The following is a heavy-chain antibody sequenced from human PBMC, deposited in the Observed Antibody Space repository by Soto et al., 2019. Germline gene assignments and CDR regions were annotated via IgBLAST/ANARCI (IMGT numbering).Heavy chain of an antibody. CDR1: GGSISNYY. CDR2: IYSSGST. CDR3: ARDHPHSYGIYYFDY. J-gene: IGHJ4*02. D-gene: IGHD5-18*01. V-gene: IGHV4-59*01. Sequence: SETLSLTCTVSGGSISNYYWSWTRQPPGKGLEWIGYIYSSGSTNYNPSLKSRVTISADTSKNQVSLKLTSVTAADTAVYYCARDHPHSYGIYYFDYWSQGTLVTVSS.